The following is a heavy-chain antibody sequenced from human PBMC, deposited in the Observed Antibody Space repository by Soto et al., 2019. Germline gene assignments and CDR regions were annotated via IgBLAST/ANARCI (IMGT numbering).Heavy chain of an antibody. V-gene: IGHV3-48*02. CDR3: ARDLKLGKSYYGMDV. Sequence: PGGSLRLSCAASGFTFSSYSMNWVRQAPGKGLEWVSYISSSSSSIYYADSVKGRFTISRDNAKNSLSLQMSSLRDEDTAVYYCARDLKLGKSYYGMDVWGQGTTVTVSS. J-gene: IGHJ6*02. CDR2: ISSSSSSI. CDR1: GFTFSSYS. D-gene: IGHD7-27*01.